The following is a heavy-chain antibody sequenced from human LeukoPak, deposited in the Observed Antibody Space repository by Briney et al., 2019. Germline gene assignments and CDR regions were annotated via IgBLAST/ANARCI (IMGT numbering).Heavy chain of an antibody. J-gene: IGHJ4*02. CDR1: GFTASSNY. CDR2: IYSGGST. CDR3: ARSRTEWFDFDY. D-gene: IGHD3-3*01. V-gene: IGHV3-53*01. Sequence: GGSLRLSCAASGFTASSNYMSWVRQAPGKGLEWVSVIYSGGSTYYADSVKGRFTISRDNSKNTLYLQTNSLRAEDTAVYYCARSRTEWFDFDYWGQGTLVTVSS.